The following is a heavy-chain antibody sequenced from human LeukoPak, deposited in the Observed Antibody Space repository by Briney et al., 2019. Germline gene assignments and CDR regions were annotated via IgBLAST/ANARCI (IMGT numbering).Heavy chain of an antibody. CDR2: IYSSGST. V-gene: IGHV3-53*01. CDR1: GLTVTSNS. D-gene: IGHD1-26*01. CDR3: ARESYGGA. J-gene: IGHJ4*02. Sequence: PGGSLRLSCAASGLTVTSNSMSWVRQAPGKGLERVSVIYSSGSTHFADSVKGRFSISRDNSKNTLYLLMSSLRLEDTAVYYCARESYGGAWGQGTLVTVSS.